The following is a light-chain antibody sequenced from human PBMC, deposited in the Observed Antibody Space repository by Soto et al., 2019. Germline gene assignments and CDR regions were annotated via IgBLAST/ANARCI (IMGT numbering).Light chain of an antibody. Sequence: KQSPGTLSLSPGERDTLSCRAIPSVAANCLAWYQQKRGQAPRLLIYGASTRATGIPARFSGSGSGTEFTLTISSLQSEDFAVYYCQQYNNWPPITFGQGTRLEIK. V-gene: IGKV3-15*01. CDR3: QQYNNWPPIT. CDR2: GAS. J-gene: IGKJ5*01. CDR1: PSVAANC.